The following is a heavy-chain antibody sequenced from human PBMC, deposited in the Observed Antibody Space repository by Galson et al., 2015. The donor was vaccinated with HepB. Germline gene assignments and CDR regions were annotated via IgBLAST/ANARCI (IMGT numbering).Heavy chain of an antibody. V-gene: IGHV1-3*01. J-gene: IGHJ4*02. CDR2: INAGNGNT. CDR3: AREILWFGELLMPAYDY. Sequence: SVKVSCKASGYTFTSYAMHWVRQAPGQRLEWMGWINAGNGNTKYSQKFQGRVTITRDTSASTAYMELSSLRSEDTAVYYCAREILWFGELLMPAYDYWGQGTLVTVSS. D-gene: IGHD3-10*01. CDR1: GYTFTSYA.